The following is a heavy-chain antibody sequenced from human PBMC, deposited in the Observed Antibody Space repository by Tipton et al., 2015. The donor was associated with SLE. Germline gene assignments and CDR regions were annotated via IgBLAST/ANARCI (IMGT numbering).Heavy chain of an antibody. V-gene: IGHV4-39*07. CDR3: ARASVECSSTSCYGRQLDN. D-gene: IGHD2-2*01. CDR2: IYHDGSS. J-gene: IGHJ6*02. Sequence: TLSLTCTVSGGSISTTGYYWGWIRQPPGKGLEWIANIYHDGSSYYSPSLKSRVSISVDTSRNQFSLRLSSVTAADTAVFYCARASVECSSTSCYGRQLDNWGQGTTVTVSS. CDR1: GGSISTTGYY.